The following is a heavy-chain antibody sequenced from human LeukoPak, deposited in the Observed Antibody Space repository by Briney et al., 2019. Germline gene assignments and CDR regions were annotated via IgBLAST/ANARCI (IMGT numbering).Heavy chain of an antibody. CDR2: ISSSSSYI. J-gene: IGHJ4*02. CDR1: GFTFSSYS. D-gene: IGHD2-2*01. Sequence: GGSLRLSCAASGFTFSSYSMNWVRQAPGKGLEWVSSISSSSSYIDYADSVKGRFTISRDNGKNSLYLQMNSLRAEDTAVYYCVTQPATDRSSTSCYGGSYYFDYWGQGTLVTVSS. CDR3: VTQPATDRSSTSCYGGSYYFDY. V-gene: IGHV3-21*01.